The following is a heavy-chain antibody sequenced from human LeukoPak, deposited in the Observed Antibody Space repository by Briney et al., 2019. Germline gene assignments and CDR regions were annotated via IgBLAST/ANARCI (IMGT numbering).Heavy chain of an antibody. CDR1: GGTFSSYA. V-gene: IGHV1-69*05. J-gene: IGHJ6*03. D-gene: IGHD4-17*01. CDR2: IIPIFGTA. Sequence: SVKVSCMASGGTFSSYAISWVRQAPGQGLEWMEGIIPIFGTANYAQKFQGRVTITTDESTSTAYMELSSLRSEDTAVYYCARTSDGEDYYYMDVWGKGTTVTVSS. CDR3: ARTSDGEDYYYMDV.